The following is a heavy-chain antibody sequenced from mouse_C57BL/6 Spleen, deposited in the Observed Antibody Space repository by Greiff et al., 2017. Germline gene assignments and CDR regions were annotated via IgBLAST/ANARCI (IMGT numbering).Heavy chain of an antibody. CDR3: ARGLESYFDY. D-gene: IGHD3-3*01. V-gene: IGHV5-17*01. Sequence: EVQGVESGGGLVKPGGSLKLSCAASGFTFSDYGMHWVRQAPEKGLEWVAYISSSSSTSYYADTVKGRFTISRDNAKNTLFLQMTRLRSEDTAMFYCARGLESYFDYWGQGTTLTVSS. CDR1: GFTFSDYG. J-gene: IGHJ2*01. CDR2: ISSSSSTS.